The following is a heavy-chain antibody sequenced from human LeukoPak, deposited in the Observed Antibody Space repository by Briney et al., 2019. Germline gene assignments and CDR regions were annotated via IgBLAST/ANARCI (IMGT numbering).Heavy chain of an antibody. CDR2: IKKDGSEK. D-gene: IGHD6-13*01. Sequence: PGGSLRLSCAASGFTLSSYWMSWVRDAPGKGLEWVANIKKDGSEKYYADSVKGRFTISRDNSKNTLYLQMNSLRAEDTAVYYCARSVSWHYYYGMDVWGQGTTVTVSS. CDR1: GFTLSSYW. CDR3: ARSVSWHYYYGMDV. V-gene: IGHV3-7*01. J-gene: IGHJ6*02.